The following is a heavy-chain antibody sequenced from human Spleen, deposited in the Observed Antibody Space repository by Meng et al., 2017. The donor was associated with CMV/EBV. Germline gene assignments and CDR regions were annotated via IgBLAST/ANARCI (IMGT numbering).Heavy chain of an antibody. CDR3: ARRDGYSTFDY. V-gene: IGHV4-59*01. CDR1: GGSISSYY. Sequence: SETLSLTCTVSGGSISSYYWSWIRQPPGKGLEWIGYIYYSGSTNYNLSLKSRVTISVDTSKNQFSLKLSSVTAADTAVYYCARRDGYSTFDYWGQGTLVTVSS. J-gene: IGHJ4*02. CDR2: IYYSGST. D-gene: IGHD5-24*01.